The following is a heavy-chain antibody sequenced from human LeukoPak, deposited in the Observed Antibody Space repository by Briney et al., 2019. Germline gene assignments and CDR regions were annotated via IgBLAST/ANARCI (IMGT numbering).Heavy chain of an antibody. Sequence: GGSLRLSCAASGFTFSSYGLHWVRQAPGKGLEWVAFIRYDGSNKYYADSVKGRFTISRDNSKNTLYLQMNSLRAEDTAVYYCAKDVSIFGPYWYFDLWGRGTLVTVSS. CDR1: GFTFSSYG. V-gene: IGHV3-30*02. CDR2: IRYDGSNK. D-gene: IGHD3/OR15-3a*01. CDR3: AKDVSIFGPYWYFDL. J-gene: IGHJ2*01.